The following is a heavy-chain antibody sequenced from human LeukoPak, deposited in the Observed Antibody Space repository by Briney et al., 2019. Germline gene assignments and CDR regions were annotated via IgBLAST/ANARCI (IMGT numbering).Heavy chain of an antibody. J-gene: IGHJ3*02. V-gene: IGHV3-21*01. Sequence: GGSLRLSCGASGFTFSSYSMNWVRQAPGKGLEWVSSISSSSSYIYYADSVKGRFTISRDNAKNSLYLQMNSLRAEDTAVYYCARDGYSGYDAFDIWGQGTMVTVSS. CDR1: GFTFSSYS. CDR3: ARDGYSGYDAFDI. D-gene: IGHD5-12*01. CDR2: ISSSSSYI.